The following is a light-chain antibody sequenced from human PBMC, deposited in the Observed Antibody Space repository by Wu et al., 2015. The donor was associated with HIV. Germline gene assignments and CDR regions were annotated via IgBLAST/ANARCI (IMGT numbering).Light chain of an antibody. CDR3: QQYKTWPPFT. J-gene: IGKJ3*01. Sequence: EIVLTQSPGTLSLSPGERATLSCRASQSVSSSYLAWYQQKPGQAPRLLIYGASSRATGIPDRFSGSGSGTDFTLTISSLQSEDSAIYYCQQYKTWPPFTFGPGTTVD. CDR1: QSVSSSY. V-gene: IGKV3-20*01. CDR2: GAS.